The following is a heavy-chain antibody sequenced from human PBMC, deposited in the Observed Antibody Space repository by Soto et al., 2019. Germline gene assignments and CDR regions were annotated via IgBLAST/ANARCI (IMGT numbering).Heavy chain of an antibody. V-gene: IGHV1-69*13. J-gene: IGHJ1*01. D-gene: IGHD3-22*01. CDR2: IIPIFGTA. CDR3: ARATPDSSGYYSEYFQH. CDR1: GGTFSSYA. Sequence: SVKVSCKASGGTFSSYAISWVRQAPGQGLEWMGGIIPIFGTANYAQKFQGRVTITADESTSTAYMELSSLRSEDTAVYYCARATPDSSGYYSEYFQHWGQGTLVTVSS.